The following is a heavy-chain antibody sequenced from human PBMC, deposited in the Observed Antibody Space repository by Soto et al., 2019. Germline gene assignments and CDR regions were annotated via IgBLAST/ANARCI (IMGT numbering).Heavy chain of an antibody. Sequence: EVQLLESGGGLVQPGGSLRLSCAASGFTFSSYAMSWVRQAPGKGLEWVSAISGSGGSTYYADSVKGRFTISRDNSKNTLYLQMNSLRAEDTAVYYCAKLVNNWNYGGRGYYGMDVWGQGTTVTVSS. V-gene: IGHV3-23*01. CDR2: ISGSGGST. D-gene: IGHD1-7*01. CDR1: GFTFSSYA. J-gene: IGHJ6*02. CDR3: AKLVNNWNYGGRGYYGMDV.